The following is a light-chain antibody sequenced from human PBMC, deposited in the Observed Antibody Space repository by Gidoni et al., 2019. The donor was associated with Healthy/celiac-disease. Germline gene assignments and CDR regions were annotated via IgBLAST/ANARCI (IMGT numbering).Light chain of an antibody. J-gene: IGKJ3*01. Sequence: EIVLTQSPATLSLSPGERATPSCRASQSVSSYLAWYQQKTGQAPRLLIYDASNRATGIPARFSGSGSGTDFTLPISSLEPEDFAVYYCQQRSNWPLLTFGPGTKVDIK. CDR1: QSVSSY. CDR2: DAS. V-gene: IGKV3-11*01. CDR3: QQRSNWPLLT.